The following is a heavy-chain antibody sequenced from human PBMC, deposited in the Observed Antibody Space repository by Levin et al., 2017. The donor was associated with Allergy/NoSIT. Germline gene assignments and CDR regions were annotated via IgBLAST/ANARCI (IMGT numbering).Heavy chain of an antibody. CDR2: ISTSGTSK. CDR3: VKVGSDYWPGGDFYMDV. CDR1: GFTFSDYY. J-gene: IGHJ6*03. D-gene: IGHD2-21*02. Sequence: GGSLRLSCAASGFTFSDYYMGWIRQTPGKGLEWVAEISTSGTSKNYADSVKGRFTISRDNAKKSLFLHMSSLRPEDAAIYYCVKVGSDYWPGGDFYMDVWGKGTAVSVSS. V-gene: IGHV3-11*01.